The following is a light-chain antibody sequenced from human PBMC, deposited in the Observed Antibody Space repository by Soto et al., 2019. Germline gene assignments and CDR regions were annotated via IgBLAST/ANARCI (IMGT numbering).Light chain of an antibody. CDR2: EVS. Sequence: VVMTQSPLSLSVTLGQPASISCRSTEGLMYTNGHTYLNWFQQRPGQSPRRLVYEVSNRDSGVPDRFSGSGSGIHFTLKISRVEAEDVGIYYCMQGTHWPFTFGQGTRLEIK. CDR3: MQGTHWPFT. J-gene: IGKJ5*01. CDR1: EGLMYTNGHTY. V-gene: IGKV2-30*01.